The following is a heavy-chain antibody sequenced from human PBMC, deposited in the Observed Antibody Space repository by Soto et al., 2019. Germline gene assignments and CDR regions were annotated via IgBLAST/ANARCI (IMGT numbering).Heavy chain of an antibody. Sequence: ASVKVSCKASGYTFTGYYMHWVRQAPGQGLEWMGWINPNSGGTNYAQKFQGRVTMTRDTSISTAYMELSRLRSDDTAVYYCARGRTPRSGSYFDYWGQGTLVTVSS. D-gene: IGHD1-26*01. V-gene: IGHV1-2*02. CDR3: ARGRTPRSGSYFDY. CDR1: GYTFTGYY. J-gene: IGHJ4*02. CDR2: INPNSGGT.